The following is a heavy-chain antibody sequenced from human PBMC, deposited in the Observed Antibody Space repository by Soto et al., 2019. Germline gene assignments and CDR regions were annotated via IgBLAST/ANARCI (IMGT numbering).Heavy chain of an antibody. CDR2: ISSNGGST. D-gene: IGHD2-15*01. V-gene: IGHV3-64*01. CDR1: GFTFSSYA. CDR3: ARPGCSGGSCYGYYYYMDV. J-gene: IGHJ6*03. Sequence: GGSLRLSCAASGFTFSSYAMHWVRQAPGKGLEYVSAISSNGGSTYYANSVKGGFTISRDNSKNTLYLQMGSLRAEDMAVYYCARPGCSGGSCYGYYYYMDVWGKGTTVTVSS.